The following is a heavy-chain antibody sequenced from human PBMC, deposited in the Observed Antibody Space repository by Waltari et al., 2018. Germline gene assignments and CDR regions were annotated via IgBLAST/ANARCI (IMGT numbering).Heavy chain of an antibody. Sequence: QVQLVGSGGGVVQPGGSMRLACEVSGLSFSNVAMHWVRQVPGKGLEWVALISYDGSHKFYAESVGGRFTISRDNSKNTVYLQMNDLRAEDTAVFYCAKAGITLVRDYFDYWGLGTLVTVSS. CDR1: GLSFSNVA. V-gene: IGHV3-30*18. CDR2: ISYDGSHK. D-gene: IGHD3-10*01. CDR3: AKAGITLVRDYFDY. J-gene: IGHJ4*02.